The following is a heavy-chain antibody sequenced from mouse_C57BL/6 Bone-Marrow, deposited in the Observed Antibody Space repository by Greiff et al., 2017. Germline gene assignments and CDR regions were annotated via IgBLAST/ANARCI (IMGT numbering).Heavy chain of an antibody. D-gene: IGHD2-3*01. CDR2: INYDGSST. CDR1: GFTFSDYY. CDR3: SRVSMMVTSYYFDY. J-gene: IGHJ2*01. Sequence: EVKLVESEGGLVQPGSSMKLSCTASGFTFSDYYMAWVRPVPEKGLEWVANINYDGSSTYYLDSLKSRFIISRDNAKNILYLQMSSLKSEDTATYYCSRVSMMVTSYYFDYWGQGTTLTVSS. V-gene: IGHV5-16*01.